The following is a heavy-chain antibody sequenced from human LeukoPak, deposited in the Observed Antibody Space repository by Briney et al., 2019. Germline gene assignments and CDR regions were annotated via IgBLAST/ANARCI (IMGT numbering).Heavy chain of an antibody. CDR1: GFTFSSSW. V-gene: IGHV3-7*01. CDR3: ARLKRSSWAGGMDFQH. J-gene: IGHJ1*01. Sequence: GGSLRLSCAASGFTFSSSWMNWLRQAPGKGLEWVANIKQDGSEKYYVDSVKGRFTISRDNAKNSLYLQMNSLRAEDTSLYYCARLKRSSWAGGMDFQHWGQGTLVTVSS. D-gene: IGHD6-13*01. CDR2: IKQDGSEK.